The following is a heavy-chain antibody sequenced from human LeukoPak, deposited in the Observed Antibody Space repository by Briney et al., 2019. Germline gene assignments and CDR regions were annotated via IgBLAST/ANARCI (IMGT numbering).Heavy chain of an antibody. CDR2: ISSSGSTI. Sequence: PGGSLRLSCAASGFTFSSYEMNWVRQAPGKGLEWVSYISSSGSTIYYADSVKGRFTISRDNAKNSLYLQMNSLRAEDTAVYFCAREREQWHAFDIWGQGTMVTVSS. J-gene: IGHJ3*02. D-gene: IGHD6-19*01. CDR1: GFTFSSYE. CDR3: AREREQWHAFDI. V-gene: IGHV3-48*03.